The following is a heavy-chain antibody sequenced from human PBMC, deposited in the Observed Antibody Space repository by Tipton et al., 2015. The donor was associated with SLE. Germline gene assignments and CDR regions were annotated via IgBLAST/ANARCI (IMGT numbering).Heavy chain of an antibody. CDR2: ISGTGSTT. Sequence: GSLRLSCAASGFTFSSYAMSWVRQAPGKGLEWVSGISGTGSTTYYADSVKGRFTISRDNSKNTLYLQMNSLRAEDTAVYYCAKDVVEAYYYYGMDVWGQGTTVTVSS. D-gene: IGHD2-21*01. J-gene: IGHJ6*02. CDR3: AKDVVEAYYYYGMDV. CDR1: GFTFSSYA. V-gene: IGHV3-23*01.